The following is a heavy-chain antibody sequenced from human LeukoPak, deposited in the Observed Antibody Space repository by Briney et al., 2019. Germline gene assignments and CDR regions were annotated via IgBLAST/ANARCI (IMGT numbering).Heavy chain of an antibody. Sequence: PSETLSLTCAVSGGSISSSNWWSWVRQPPGKGLEWIGEIYHSGSTNYNPSLKSRVTISVDTSKNQFSLKLSSVTAADTAVYFCARRSQLLDSWFDPWGQGTLVTVSS. V-gene: IGHV4-4*02. CDR1: GGSISSSNW. D-gene: IGHD2-2*01. CDR2: IYHSGST. J-gene: IGHJ5*02. CDR3: ARRSQLLDSWFDP.